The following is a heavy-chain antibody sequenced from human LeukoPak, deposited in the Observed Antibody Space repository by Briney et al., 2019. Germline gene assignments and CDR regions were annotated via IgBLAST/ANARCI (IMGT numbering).Heavy chain of an antibody. Sequence: PSETLSLTCTVSGGSISTYYWSWIRQPPGKGLEWIGYIYYSGSTSYNPSLKSRVTISVDTSKNHFSLKLSSVTAADTAVYYCAGSGRRCSSASCYYYYMDVWGKGTTVTVSS. V-gene: IGHV4-59*01. CDR1: GGSISTYY. CDR3: AGSGRRCSSASCYYYYMDV. J-gene: IGHJ6*03. D-gene: IGHD2-2*01. CDR2: IYYSGST.